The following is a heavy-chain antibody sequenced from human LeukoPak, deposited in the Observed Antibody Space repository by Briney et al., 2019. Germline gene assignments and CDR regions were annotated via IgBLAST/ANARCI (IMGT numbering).Heavy chain of an antibody. Sequence: PGGSLRLSCSGSGFTFSTYAFHWVRQAPGKGLEYVSAISSNGGSTFYADSVKGRFTISRDNAKNSLYLQMNSLRDEDTAVYYCARVGATDAFDIWGPGTMVTVSS. D-gene: IGHD1-26*01. CDR1: GFTFSTYA. CDR3: ARVGATDAFDI. J-gene: IGHJ3*02. CDR2: ISSNGGST. V-gene: IGHV3-64*04.